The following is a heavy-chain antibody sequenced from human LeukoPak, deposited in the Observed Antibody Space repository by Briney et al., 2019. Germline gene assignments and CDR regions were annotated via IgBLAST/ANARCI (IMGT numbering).Heavy chain of an antibody. Sequence: SETLSLTCAVYGGSFSGYYWSWIRQPPGKGLEWIGYIYYSGSTNYNPSLKSRVTISVDTSKSQFSLDLTSVTAADTAVYYCAGDKGYYGMDVWGQGTAVTVSS. CDR1: GGSFSGYY. V-gene: IGHV4-59*01. J-gene: IGHJ6*02. CDR3: AGDKGYYGMDV. CDR2: IYYSGST.